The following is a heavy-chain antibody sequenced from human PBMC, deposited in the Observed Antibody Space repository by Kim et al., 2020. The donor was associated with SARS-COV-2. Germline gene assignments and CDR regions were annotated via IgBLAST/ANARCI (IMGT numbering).Heavy chain of an antibody. CDR2: IYYSGST. V-gene: IGHV4-39*01. CDR3: ARLRGYGSGSYSVVDT. CDR1: GGSISSSSYY. Sequence: SETLSLTCTVSGGSISSSSYYWGWIRQPPGKGLEWIGSIYYSGSTYYNPSLKSRVTISVDTSKNQFSLKLSSVTAADTAVYYCARLRGYGSGSYSVVDTWGQGTLVTVSS. J-gene: IGHJ5*02. D-gene: IGHD3-10*01.